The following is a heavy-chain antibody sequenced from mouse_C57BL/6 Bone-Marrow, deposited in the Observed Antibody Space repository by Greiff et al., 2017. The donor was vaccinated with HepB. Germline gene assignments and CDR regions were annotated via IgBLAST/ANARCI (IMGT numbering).Heavy chain of an antibody. Sequence: VQLQQSGAELVRPGASVKLSCTASGFNIKDDYMHWVKQRPEQGLEWIGWIDPENGDTEYASKFQGKATITADTSSNTAYLQLSSLTSEDTAVYYCTGRGLHFDYWGQGTTLTVSS. CDR1: GFNIKDDY. CDR2: IDPENGDT. J-gene: IGHJ2*01. V-gene: IGHV14-4*01. CDR3: TGRGLHFDY.